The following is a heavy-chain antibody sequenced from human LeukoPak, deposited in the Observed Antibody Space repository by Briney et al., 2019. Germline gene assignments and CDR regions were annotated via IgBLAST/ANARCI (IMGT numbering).Heavy chain of an antibody. J-gene: IGHJ4*02. CDR3: ARLYSSGWSLDY. V-gene: IGHV4-30-4*01. CDR1: GGSISSGDYY. CDR2: IYYSGST. D-gene: IGHD6-19*01. Sequence: SQTLSLTCSVSGGSISSGDYYCSWIRQPPGKGLEWIGYIYYSGSTYYNPSLKSRVTISVDTSKNQFSLKLSSVTAADTAVYYCARLYSSGWSLDYWGQGTLVTVSS.